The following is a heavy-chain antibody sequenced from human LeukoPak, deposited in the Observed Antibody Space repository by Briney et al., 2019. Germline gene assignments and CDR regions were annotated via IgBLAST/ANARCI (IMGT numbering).Heavy chain of an antibody. V-gene: IGHV1-69*13. D-gene: IGHD6-19*01. Sequence: ASVKVSCKASGGTFSSYAISWVRQAPGQGLEWMGGIIPIFGTASYAQKFQGRVTITADESTSTAYMELSSLRSEDTAVYYCARESIAVAGTHHNYYYYGMDVWGQGTTVTVSS. CDR3: ARESIAVAGTHHNYYYYGMDV. CDR1: GGTFSSYA. J-gene: IGHJ6*02. CDR2: IIPIFGTA.